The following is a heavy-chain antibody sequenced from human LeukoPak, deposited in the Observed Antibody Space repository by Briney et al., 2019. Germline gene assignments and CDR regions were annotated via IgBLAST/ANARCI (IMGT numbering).Heavy chain of an antibody. CDR2: INPSGGST. J-gene: IGHJ6*02. CDR3: ARVNRENVFVVSMDV. D-gene: IGHD1-14*01. Sequence: ASVKVSCKASGYTFTSYDMHWVRQAPGQGLEWMGIINPSGGSTSYAQKFQGRVTMTRDTSTSTLYVELSSLRSEGTAVYYCARVNRENVFVVSMDVSGQGTTVTVSS. CDR1: GYTFTSYD. V-gene: IGHV1-46*01.